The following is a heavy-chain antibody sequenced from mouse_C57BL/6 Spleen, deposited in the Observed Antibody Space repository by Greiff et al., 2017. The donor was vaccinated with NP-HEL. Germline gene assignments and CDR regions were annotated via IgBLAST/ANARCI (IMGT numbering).Heavy chain of an antibody. D-gene: IGHD2-3*01. CDR3: ARTTIYDGYFAY. CDR1: GYAFSSSW. V-gene: IGHV1-82*01. Sequence: VQVVESGPELVKPGASVKISCKASGYAFSSSWMNWVKQRPGKGLEWIGRIYPGDGDTNYNGKFKGKATLTADKSSSTAYMQLSSLTSEDSAVYFCARTTIYDGYFAYWGQGTLVTVSA. CDR2: IYPGDGDT. J-gene: IGHJ3*01.